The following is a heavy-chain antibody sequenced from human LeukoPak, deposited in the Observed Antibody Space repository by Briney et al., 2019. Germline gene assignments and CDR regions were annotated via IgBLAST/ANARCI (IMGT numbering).Heavy chain of an antibody. Sequence: PSETLSLTCAVYGGSFSDYYWNWIRQPPGKGLEWIGEINHSGTTNYNPYLKSRVTISVDTSKNQFYLRLSSVTAADTAVYYCARGLRLPSRSTPAVPHVWGKGTTVTVSA. D-gene: IGHD2/OR15-2a*01. CDR1: GGSFSDYY. J-gene: IGHJ6*04. CDR2: INHSGTT. CDR3: ARGLRLPSRSTPAVPHV. V-gene: IGHV4-34*01.